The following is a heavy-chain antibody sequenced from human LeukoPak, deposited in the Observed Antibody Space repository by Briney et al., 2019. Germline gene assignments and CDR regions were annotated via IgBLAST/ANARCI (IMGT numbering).Heavy chain of an antibody. CDR1: GDSMISYY. J-gene: IGHJ3*02. V-gene: IGHV4-59*01. CDR2: IHYSGST. Sequence: SETLSLTCTVSGDSMISYYWSWIRQPPGKGLEWIGYIHYSGSTNYHPSLKSRVTISVDTSKNQFSLKLSSVTAADTAMYYCARAPLALIVFDIWGQGTMVTVSS. D-gene: IGHD2-21*01. CDR3: ARAPLALIVFDI.